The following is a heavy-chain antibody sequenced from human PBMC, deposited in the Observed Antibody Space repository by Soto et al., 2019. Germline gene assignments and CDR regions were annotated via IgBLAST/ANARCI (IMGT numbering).Heavy chain of an antibody. J-gene: IGHJ5*02. CDR2: INHSGST. D-gene: IGHD6-19*01. CDR3: ARGSAVAGISGVDP. CDR1: GGSFSGYY. Sequence: SETLSLTCAVYGGSFSGYYWSWIRQPPGKGLEWIGEINHSGSTNYNPSLKSRVTISVDTSKNQFSLKLSSVTAADTAVYYCARGSAVAGISGVDPWGQGTLVTVSS. V-gene: IGHV4-34*01.